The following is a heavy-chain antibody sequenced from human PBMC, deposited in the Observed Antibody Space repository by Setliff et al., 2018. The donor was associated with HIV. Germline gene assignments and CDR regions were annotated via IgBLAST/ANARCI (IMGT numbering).Heavy chain of an antibody. Sequence: GGSLRLSCAASGFTFSNYWMSWVRQAPGKGLEWVANIKQDGSEKYYVDSVKGRFTISRDNAKNSLYLQMNSLRAEDTAIYYCARRFPSGSYFDYWGQGTLVTVSS. CDR3: ARRFPSGSYFDY. CDR2: IKQDGSEK. V-gene: IGHV3-7*03. J-gene: IGHJ4*02. CDR1: GFTFSNYW. D-gene: IGHD1-26*01.